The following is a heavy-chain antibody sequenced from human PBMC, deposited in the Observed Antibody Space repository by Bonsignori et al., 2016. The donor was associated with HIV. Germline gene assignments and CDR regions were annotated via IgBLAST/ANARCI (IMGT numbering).Heavy chain of an antibody. CDR3: ARGLLRDYDFWSGYGPSDAFDI. CDR1: GGSFSGYY. V-gene: IGHV4-34*01. Sequence: SETLSLTCAVYGGSFSGYYWSWIRQPPGKGLEWIGEINHSGSTNYNPSLKSRVTISVDTSKNQFSLKLSSVTAADTAVYYCARGLLRDYDFWSGYGPSDAFDIWGQGTMVTVSS. CDR2: INHSGST. J-gene: IGHJ3*02. D-gene: IGHD3-3*01.